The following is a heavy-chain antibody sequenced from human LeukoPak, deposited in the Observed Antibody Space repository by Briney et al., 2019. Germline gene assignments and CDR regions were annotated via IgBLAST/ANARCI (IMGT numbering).Heavy chain of an antibody. D-gene: IGHD6-19*01. CDR2: INAGNGNT. Sequence: ASVKVSRKASGYTFTSYAMHWVRQAPGQRLEWTGWINAGNGNTKYSQKFQGRVTITRDTSASTAYMELSSLRSEDTAVYYCAREVAGTGIGCFDYWGQGTLVTVSS. CDR3: AREVAGTGIGCFDY. J-gene: IGHJ4*02. V-gene: IGHV1-3*01. CDR1: GYTFTSYA.